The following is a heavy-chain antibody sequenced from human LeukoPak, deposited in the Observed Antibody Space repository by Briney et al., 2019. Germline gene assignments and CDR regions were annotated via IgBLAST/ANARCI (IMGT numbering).Heavy chain of an antibody. CDR2: IKQNGSEK. Sequence: AGSLRLSCVASGFTLSSHWMSWVRQAPGNGLKWVANIKQNGSEKYYMDSVKGRFTISRDNAKHSLYLQKNSLRDEDTAVYYCARGIGSGPAGTYYYYYFMDVWGKGTTVTISS. CDR1: GFTLSSHW. D-gene: IGHD6-13*01. J-gene: IGHJ6*04. CDR3: ARGIGSGPAGTYYYYYFMDV. V-gene: IGHV3-7*01.